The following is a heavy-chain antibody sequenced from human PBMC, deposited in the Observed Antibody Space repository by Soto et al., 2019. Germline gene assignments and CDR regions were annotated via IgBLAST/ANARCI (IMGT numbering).Heavy chain of an antibody. CDR3: AKDILLSCSSTSCLFSGTLGY. CDR1: GFTFDDYA. V-gene: IGHV3-9*01. CDR2: ISWNSGSI. J-gene: IGHJ4*02. Sequence: EVQLVESGGGLVQPGRSLRLSCAASGFTFDDYAMHWVRQAPGKGLEWVSGISWNSGSIGYADSVKGRFTISRDNAKNSLYLQMNSLRAEDTALYYCAKDILLSCSSTSCLFSGTLGYWGQGTLVTVSS. D-gene: IGHD2-2*01.